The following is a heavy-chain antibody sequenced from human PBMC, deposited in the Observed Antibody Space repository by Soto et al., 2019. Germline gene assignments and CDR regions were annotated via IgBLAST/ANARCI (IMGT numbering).Heavy chain of an antibody. CDR2: ISSSSSYI. V-gene: IGHV3-21*01. J-gene: IGHJ6*02. CDR1: GFTFSSYS. Sequence: PGGSLRLSCAASGFTFSSYSMNWVRQAPGKGLEWVSSISSSSSYIYYADSVKGRFTISRDNAKNSLYLQMNSLRAEDTAVYYCARELPTRRHLEWLLFPPFGMDVWGQGTTVTVYS. CDR3: ARELPTRRHLEWLLFPPFGMDV. D-gene: IGHD3-3*01.